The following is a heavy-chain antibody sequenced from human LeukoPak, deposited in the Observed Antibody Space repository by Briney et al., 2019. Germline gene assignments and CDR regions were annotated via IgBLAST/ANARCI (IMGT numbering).Heavy chain of an antibody. D-gene: IGHD4-17*01. V-gene: IGHV1-2*02. CDR3: AREIRYGDYEPYYYTDV. J-gene: IGHJ6*03. CDR2: INPNSGGT. CDR1: GYTFTGYY. Sequence: ASVKVSCKASGYTFTGYYMHWVRQAPGQGLEWMGWINPNSGGTNYAQKFQGRVTMTRDTSISTAYMELSRLRSDDTAVYYCAREIRYGDYEPYYYTDVWGKGTTVTVSS.